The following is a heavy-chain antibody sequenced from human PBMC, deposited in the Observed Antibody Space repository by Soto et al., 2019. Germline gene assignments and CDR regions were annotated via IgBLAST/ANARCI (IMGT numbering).Heavy chain of an antibody. Sequence: QITLKESGPTLVKPTQTLTLTCSFSGFSLSAYGVRVIWFRQPPGETLEWLALIHWNDDKRYSPYLKSRLTITKDTSKNQVVLTLTNLDPLDTGTYFCAHTKDSSGFLTSWGQGILVTVS. J-gene: IGHJ5*02. CDR1: GFSLSAYGVR. CDR2: IHWNDDK. V-gene: IGHV2-5*01. D-gene: IGHD3-22*01. CDR3: AHTKDSSGFLTS.